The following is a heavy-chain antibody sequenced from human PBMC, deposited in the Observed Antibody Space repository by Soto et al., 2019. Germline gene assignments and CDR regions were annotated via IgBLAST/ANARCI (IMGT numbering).Heavy chain of an antibody. D-gene: IGHD1-26*01. V-gene: IGHV1-69*01. CDR3: ASRERVDAFDV. CDR1: GGTIISHA. Sequence: QVQLVQSGAEVKRPGSSVKVSCKASGGTIISHAISWVRQAPGQGLEWMGGIIPILVSANYAQKFQDRLTIIADASTITTYMELSSLRSDDAAVYYCASRERVDAFDVWGQGTLVTVSS. CDR2: IIPILVSA. J-gene: IGHJ3*01.